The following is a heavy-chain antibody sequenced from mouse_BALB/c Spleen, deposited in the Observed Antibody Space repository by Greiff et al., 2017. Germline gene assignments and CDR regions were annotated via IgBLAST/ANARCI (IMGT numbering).Heavy chain of an antibody. Sequence: EVKLQESGGGLVKPGGSLKLSCAASGFTFSSYAMSWVRQSPEKRLEWVAEISSGGSYTYYPDTVTGRFTISRDNAKNTLYLEMSSLRSEDTAMYYCATVGEGYWGQGTTLTVSS. CDR3: ATVGEGY. V-gene: IGHV5-9-4*01. CDR2: ISSGGSYT. J-gene: IGHJ2*01. CDR1: GFTFSSYA.